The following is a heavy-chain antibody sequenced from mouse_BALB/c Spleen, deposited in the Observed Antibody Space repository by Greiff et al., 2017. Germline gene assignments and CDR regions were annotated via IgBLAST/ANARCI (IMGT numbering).Heavy chain of an antibody. CDR1: GFTFSSYT. J-gene: IGHJ4*01. CDR2: ISNGGGST. CDR3: ARHRGSTGYYAMDY. Sequence: EVQLVESGGGLVQPGGSLTLSCAASGFTFSSYTMSWVRQTPEKRLEWVAYISNGGGSTYYPDTVKGRFTISRDNAKNILFLQMSSLKSEDTAMYYCARHRGSTGYYAMDYWGQGTSVTVSS. V-gene: IGHV5-12-2*01. D-gene: IGHD6-1*01.